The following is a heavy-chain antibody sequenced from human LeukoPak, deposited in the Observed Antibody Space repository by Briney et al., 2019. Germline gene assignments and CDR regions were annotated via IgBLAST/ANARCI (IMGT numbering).Heavy chain of an antibody. CDR3: ARKGGIYIQGGLSDYYYYYMDV. CDR2: ISAYSGNT. CDR1: GYTLTSYG. J-gene: IGHJ6*03. D-gene: IGHD5-12*01. Sequence: ASVKVSCKAPGYTLTSYGISWVRQAPGQGLEWMGWISAYSGNTNYAQKLQGRVTMTTDTSTSTAYMELRSLRSDDTAGYYCARKGGIYIQGGLSDYYYYYMDVWGKGTTVTVSS. V-gene: IGHV1-18*01.